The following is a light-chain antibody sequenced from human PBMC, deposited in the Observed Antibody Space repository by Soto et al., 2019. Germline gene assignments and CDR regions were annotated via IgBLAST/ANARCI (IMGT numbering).Light chain of an antibody. CDR1: QSVSSSY. CDR2: RTS. V-gene: IGKV3-20*01. J-gene: IGKJ1*01. Sequence: EIVLTQSPATLSLSPGERATLSCRASQSVSSSYLAWYQQKPGQAPRLLIYRTSNRATGIPDRFSGSGSGTDFTLTISRLEPEDFAVYWCQQYDSSPRTFGQGTMV. CDR3: QQYDSSPRT.